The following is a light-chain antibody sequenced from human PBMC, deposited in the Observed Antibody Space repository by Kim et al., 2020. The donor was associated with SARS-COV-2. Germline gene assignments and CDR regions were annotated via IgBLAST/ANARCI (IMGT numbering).Light chain of an antibody. Sequence: QSALTQPASVSGSPGQSITISCTGTSSDVGAYNYVSWYQQHPGKAPKLMISDVSKRPSGLSTRFSGSKSGNTASLTISGLQAEDEADYYCSSYTTSSTLIFGGGTQLTVL. CDR2: DVS. CDR3: SSYTTSSTLI. CDR1: SSDVGAYNY. V-gene: IGLV2-14*03. J-gene: IGLJ2*01.